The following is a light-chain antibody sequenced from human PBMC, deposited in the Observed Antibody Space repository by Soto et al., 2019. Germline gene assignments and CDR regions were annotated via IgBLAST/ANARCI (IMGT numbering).Light chain of an antibody. J-gene: IGLJ1*01. CDR3: SSYTSSSTLV. CDR1: SSDVGGYNY. V-gene: IGLV2-14*01. Sequence: QSVLTQPASVSGSPGQSIPIFCTGTSSDVGGYNYVSWYQQHPGKAPKLMIYDVSNRPSGVSNRFSGSKSGNTASLTISGLQAEDEADYYCSSYTSSSTLVFGTGTKVTVL. CDR2: DVS.